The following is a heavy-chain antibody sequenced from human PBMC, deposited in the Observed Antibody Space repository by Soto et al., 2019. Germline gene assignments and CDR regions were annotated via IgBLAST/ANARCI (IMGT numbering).Heavy chain of an antibody. Sequence: EVQLVESGGGLVQPGGSLRLSCSASGFTFSSYSMNWVRQAPGKELEWLSYISGSGNTMYYADSVKGRFTIARDNAQKSLYLQLNNLRDDDTAMYYCARDPKSGNQKLYFDYWGQGTLVTVSS. D-gene: IGHD4-4*01. CDR1: GFTFSSYS. CDR2: ISGSGNTM. V-gene: IGHV3-48*02. CDR3: ARDPKSGNQKLYFDY. J-gene: IGHJ4*02.